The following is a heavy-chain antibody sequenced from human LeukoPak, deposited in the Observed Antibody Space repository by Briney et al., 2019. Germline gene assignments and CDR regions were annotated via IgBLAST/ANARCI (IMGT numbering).Heavy chain of an antibody. CDR2: ISWGSNVI. J-gene: IGHJ4*02. V-gene: IGHV3-48*02. CDR1: GFTFSSYS. D-gene: IGHD5-18*01. CDR3: ARDPGYSYAQDF. Sequence: GGSLRLSCTASGFTFSSYSMNWVRQAPGKGPEWLSYISWGSNVIYYADSVKGRFTTSRDGAKNSLFLQMNSLTDEDTAIYYCARDPGYSYAQDFWGRGTLVTVSS.